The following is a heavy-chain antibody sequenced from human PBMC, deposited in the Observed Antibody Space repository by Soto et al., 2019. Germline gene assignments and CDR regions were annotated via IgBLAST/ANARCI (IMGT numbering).Heavy chain of an antibody. V-gene: IGHV2-5*02. D-gene: IGHD3-3*01. CDR1: GFSLTTSGVG. Sequence: QITLNESGPTQVKPRQTLTLTCTFSGFSLTTSGVGVGWIRQSPGKAPEWLALIYWDDDKRYSPSLKSRLTSTKDASKNQVVLTMADSDPADTATYYGAQRVLRTVFGLVTTTAIYFDFWGQGTPVAVSS. CDR2: IYWDDDK. CDR3: AQRVLRTVFGLVTTTAIYFDF. J-gene: IGHJ4*02.